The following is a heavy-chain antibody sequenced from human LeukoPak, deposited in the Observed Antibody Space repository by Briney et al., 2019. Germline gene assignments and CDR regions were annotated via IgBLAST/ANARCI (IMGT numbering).Heavy chain of an antibody. CDR3: AKGWSASCYSGGET. CDR1: RFSSSNYA. J-gene: IGHJ5*02. Sequence: GGSLRLSCAASRFSSSNYAITWVRQAPGQGPEWVSSICGGGTNTFYADSVEGRYTISRDESKNMLYLQVNGLRADDSAIYYCAKGWSASCYSGGETWGGGTLVTVSS. CDR2: ICGGGTNT. V-gene: IGHV3-23*01. D-gene: IGHD2-2*02.